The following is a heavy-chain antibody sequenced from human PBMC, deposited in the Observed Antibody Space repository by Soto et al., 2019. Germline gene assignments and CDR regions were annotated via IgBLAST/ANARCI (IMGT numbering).Heavy chain of an antibody. CDR3: AKAGITIFGVVIISDYMDV. CDR1: GFTFSSYA. D-gene: IGHD3-3*01. J-gene: IGHJ6*03. CDR2: ISGSGGST. V-gene: IGHV3-23*01. Sequence: GGSLRLSCAASGFTFSSYAMSWVRQAPGQGLEWVSAISGSGGSTYYADSVKGRFTISRDNSKNTLYLQMNSLRAEDTAVYYCAKAGITIFGVVIISDYMDVWGKGTTVTVS.